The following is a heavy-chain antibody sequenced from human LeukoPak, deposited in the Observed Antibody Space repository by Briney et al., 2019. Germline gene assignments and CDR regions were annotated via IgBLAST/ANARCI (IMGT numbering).Heavy chain of an antibody. Sequence: SQTLSLTCTVSGGSIISGDYYGSWIRQPPGKGLEWVGYIYYSGSTYYNPSLKSRVTISVTTSKDQLSLKRTSVTPPAPAGDYCARGITGTPYDYWGQGTLVTVSS. D-gene: IGHD1-7*01. J-gene: IGHJ4*02. V-gene: IGHV4-30-4*08. CDR3: ARGITGTPYDY. CDR2: IYYSGST. CDR1: GGSIISGDYY.